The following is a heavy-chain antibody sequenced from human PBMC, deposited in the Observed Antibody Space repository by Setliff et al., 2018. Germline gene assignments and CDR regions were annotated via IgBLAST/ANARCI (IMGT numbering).Heavy chain of an antibody. D-gene: IGHD2-2*01. Sequence: ASVKVSCKASGYTFSSYGISWVRQAPGQGLEWMGWISAYNGNTNYAQKFQGRVTMTTDTSTSTAYMELRSLRSDDTAVYYCARDLIRWAAAVSDAFDIWGHGTMVTVSS. J-gene: IGHJ3*02. CDR1: GYTFSSYG. CDR2: ISAYNGNT. CDR3: ARDLIRWAAAVSDAFDI. V-gene: IGHV1-18*01.